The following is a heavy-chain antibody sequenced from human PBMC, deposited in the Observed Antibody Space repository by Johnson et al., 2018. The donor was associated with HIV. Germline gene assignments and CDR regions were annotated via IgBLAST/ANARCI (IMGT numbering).Heavy chain of an antibody. CDR2: ISYDGSDK. CDR3: AKIPGANWGSPDDFDV. V-gene: IGHV3-30*04. J-gene: IGHJ3*01. Sequence: VQLVESGGGVVQPGRSLRLSCAASGFTFSSYAMHWVRQAPAKGLEWVAVISYDGSDKDYADSVKGRFTISRDSSKNTLYLQMNSLRAEDTAVYYCAKIPGANWGSPDDFDVWGQGTMVTVSS. CDR1: GFTFSSYA. D-gene: IGHD7-27*01.